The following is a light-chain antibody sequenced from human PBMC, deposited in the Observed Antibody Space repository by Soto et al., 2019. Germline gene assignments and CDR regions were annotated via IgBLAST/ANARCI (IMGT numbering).Light chain of an antibody. V-gene: IGLV2-11*01. CDR3: CSYGGTYTFVL. CDR1: SSDVGGYNY. Sequence: QAVLTQPRSVSGSPGQSVTISCTGTSSDVGGYNYVSWYQHHPGKAPKLMSYDVSKRPSVVPDRFSGSKSGITASLTISGLQADDEADYYCCSYGGTYTFVLFGGGTKLTVL. CDR2: DVS. J-gene: IGLJ2*01.